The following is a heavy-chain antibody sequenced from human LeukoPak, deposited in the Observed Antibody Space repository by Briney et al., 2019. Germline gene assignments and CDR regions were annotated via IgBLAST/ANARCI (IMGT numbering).Heavy chain of an antibody. Sequence: QAGGPLRLSCAASGFTFSYHWMTWVRQAPGKGLEWVANIKNDGTVKNYVDSVKGRFTISRDNAKNSLHLQMNSLRAEDTAVYYCAKDSYSKGDYWGQGVLVTVSS. CDR1: GFTFSYHW. J-gene: IGHJ4*02. CDR2: IKNDGTVK. V-gene: IGHV3-7*01. D-gene: IGHD6-13*01. CDR3: AKDSYSKGDY.